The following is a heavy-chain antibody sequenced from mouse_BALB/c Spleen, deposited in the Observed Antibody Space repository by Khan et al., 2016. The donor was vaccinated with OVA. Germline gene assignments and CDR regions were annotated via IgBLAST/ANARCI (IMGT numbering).Heavy chain of an antibody. J-gene: IGHJ4*01. V-gene: IGHV9-3-1*01. CDR2: INTYTGET. CDR1: GYTFNNHG. Sequence: QIQLVQSGPELKKPGETVKISCKASGYTFNNHGMNWVKQAPGKGIKWMGWINTYTGETTYVEDFKGRIAITLETSASTAYLQINNLTNEDTATYFCARPPFFSYFIDYWGQGTSVTVSS. D-gene: IGHD1-2*01. CDR3: ARPPFFSYFIDY.